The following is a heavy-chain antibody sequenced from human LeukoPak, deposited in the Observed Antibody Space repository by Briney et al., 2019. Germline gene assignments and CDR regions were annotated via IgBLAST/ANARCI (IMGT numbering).Heavy chain of an antibody. Sequence: ASVKVSCKASGYTFTSYDINWARQATGQGLEWMGWMNPNSGNTGYAQKFQGRVTITRNTSISTAYMELSSLRSEDTAVYYCARRLVGSLDYYYYMDVWGKGTTVTVSS. J-gene: IGHJ6*03. CDR2: MNPNSGNT. CDR1: GYTFTSYD. CDR3: ARRLVGSLDYYYYMDV. D-gene: IGHD1-1*01. V-gene: IGHV1-8*03.